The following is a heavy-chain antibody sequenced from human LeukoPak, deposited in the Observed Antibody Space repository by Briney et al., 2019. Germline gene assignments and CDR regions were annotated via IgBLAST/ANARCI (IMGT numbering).Heavy chain of an antibody. Sequence: SETLSLTCAVYGGSFSGYYWSWIRQPPGKGLEWIGEINHSGSTNYNPSLKSRVTMSVDTSKNQFSLKLSSVTAADTAVYYCAAGFRDCSSTSCYTEHDYYYYYGMDVWGQGTTVTVSS. CDR1: GGSFSGYY. V-gene: IGHV4-34*01. CDR2: INHSGST. D-gene: IGHD2-2*02. J-gene: IGHJ6*02. CDR3: AAGFRDCSSTSCYTEHDYYYYYGMDV.